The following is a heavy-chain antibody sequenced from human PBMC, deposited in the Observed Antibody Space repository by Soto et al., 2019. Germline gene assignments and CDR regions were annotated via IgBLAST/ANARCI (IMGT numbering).Heavy chain of an antibody. J-gene: IGHJ2*01. CDR1: GFTFSSYA. CDR3: ARDPDCLGFGEGLRFDL. D-gene: IGHD3-10*01. V-gene: IGHV3-30-3*01. Sequence: QVQLVESGGGVVQPGRSLRLSCAASGFTFSSYAMHWVRQAPGKGLEWVAVISFDGSNKYYADSVKGRFTISRDNSKNSLYLQMNSLRAEDTAVYSCARDPDCLGFGEGLRFDLWGRGTLVTVSS. CDR2: ISFDGSNK.